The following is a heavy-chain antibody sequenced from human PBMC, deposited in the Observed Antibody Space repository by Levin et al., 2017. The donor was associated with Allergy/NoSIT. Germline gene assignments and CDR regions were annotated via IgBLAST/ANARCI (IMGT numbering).Heavy chain of an antibody. Sequence: GGSLRLSCAVSGFTFSSNWMSWVRQAPGKGLEWVANIKQDGSEIYYVDSVKGRFTISRDNAKNSLYLQMNSLGAEDTAVYYCARAQLDSSSWPDAFDIWGQGTMVTVSS. D-gene: IGHD6-13*01. V-gene: IGHV3-7*04. CDR1: GFTFSSNW. J-gene: IGHJ3*02. CDR3: ARAQLDSSSWPDAFDI. CDR2: IKQDGSEI.